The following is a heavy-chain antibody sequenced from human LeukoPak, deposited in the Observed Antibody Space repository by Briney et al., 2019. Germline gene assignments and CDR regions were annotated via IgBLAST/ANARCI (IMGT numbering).Heavy chain of an antibody. J-gene: IGHJ4*02. CDR1: GGSVSGDY. CDR3: ARLQGDSTAIFDY. D-gene: IGHD2-21*01. V-gene: IGHV4-59*02. CDR2: IHYTAGT. Sequence: SETLSLTCTVSGGSVSGDYWSWIRQSPSKGLEWVGYIHYTAGTNYNPSLKSRVTMSEDTSKNQFSLRLRSMTAADTAVYYCARLQGDSTAIFDYWGQGTLVSVSS.